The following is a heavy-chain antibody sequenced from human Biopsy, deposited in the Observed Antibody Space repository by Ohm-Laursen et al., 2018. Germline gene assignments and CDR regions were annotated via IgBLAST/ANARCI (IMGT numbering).Heavy chain of an antibody. D-gene: IGHD3-10*01. CDR2: IWYDGTDK. Sequence: SLRLSCAASGLTFSRYSMHWVRQAPGKGLEWVAVIWYDGTDKFYADSVKGRFTISRDNSKNTLYLHMNSLRAADTAVYYCARDRYYGSENYFSHYNMDVWGQGTTVTVSS. CDR3: ARDRYYGSENYFSHYNMDV. CDR1: GLTFSRYS. J-gene: IGHJ6*03. V-gene: IGHV3-33*08.